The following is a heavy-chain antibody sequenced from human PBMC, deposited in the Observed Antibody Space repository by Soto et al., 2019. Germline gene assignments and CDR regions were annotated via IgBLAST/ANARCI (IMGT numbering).Heavy chain of an antibody. D-gene: IGHD3-9*01. CDR3: ARLEGLAPLSYYFDY. J-gene: IGHJ4*02. Sequence: QLQLQESGPGLVKPSETLSLTCSVSGDSINSDNYYWGWIRQPPGKGLEWIGSIYYRGNTYYNPSLKTRVTISLDKSKSQFSLKLNSVTAADSAVYFCARLEGLAPLSYYFDYWGQGTLVTFSS. V-gene: IGHV4-39*01. CDR1: GDSINSDNYY. CDR2: IYYRGNT.